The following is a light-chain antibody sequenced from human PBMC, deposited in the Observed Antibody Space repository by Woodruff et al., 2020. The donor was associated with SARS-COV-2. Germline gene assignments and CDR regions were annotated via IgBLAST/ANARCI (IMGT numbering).Light chain of an antibody. Sequence: SQSISSYLNWYQQKPGKAPKLLIYAASSLQSGVPSRFSGSGSGTEFTLTISSLQPEDFATYYCQQLNSYPLTFGGGTKVEIK. J-gene: IGKJ4*01. CDR1: QSISSY. CDR2: AAS. V-gene: IGKV1-9*01. CDR3: QQLNSYPLT.